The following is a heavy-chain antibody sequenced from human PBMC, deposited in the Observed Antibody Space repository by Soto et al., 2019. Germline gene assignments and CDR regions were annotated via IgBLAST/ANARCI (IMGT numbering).Heavy chain of an antibody. CDR3: AKDKGPQGHCIGGSCYPNYVMAS. CDR2: ISYDGSNK. V-gene: IGHV3-30*18. CDR1: GFTFSSYG. D-gene: IGHD2-15*01. Sequence: GSLRLSCAASGFTFSSYGMHWVRQAPGKGLEWVAVISYDGSNKYYADSVKGRFTISRDNSKNTLYLQMNSLRAEDTAVYYCAKDKGPQGHCIGGSCYPNYVMASWAKGPRSPSP. J-gene: IGHJ6*02.